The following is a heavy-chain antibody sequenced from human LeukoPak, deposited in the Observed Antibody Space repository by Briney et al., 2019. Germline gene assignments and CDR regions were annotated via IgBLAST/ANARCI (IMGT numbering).Heavy chain of an antibody. CDR3: ARREIAAAGVDGFDY. CDR2: IYPGDSDT. J-gene: IGHJ4*02. V-gene: IGHV5-51*01. CDR1: GYSFTSYW. Sequence: GESLKISCKGSGYSFTSYWIGWVRQMPGKGLEWMGIIYPGDSDTRYSPSFQGQVTISVDKSISTAYLQWSSLKASDTAMYYCARREIAAAGVDGFDYWGQGTLVTVSS. D-gene: IGHD6-13*01.